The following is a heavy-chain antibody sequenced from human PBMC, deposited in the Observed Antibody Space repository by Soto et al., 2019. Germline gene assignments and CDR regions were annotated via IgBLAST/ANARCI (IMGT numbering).Heavy chain of an antibody. J-gene: IGHJ4*02. Sequence: LSLTCSVSGGSMNGYYWSWIRQTPGQGLEWLGFIYFSGSTRYNPSLMSRLTISLDKSKRQFSMSLSSVTAADTAVYYCARSVATPGTNIDFWGQGTLVTVSS. CDR3: ARSVATPGTNIDF. V-gene: IGHV4-4*09. D-gene: IGHD6-13*01. CDR2: IYFSGST. CDR1: GGSMNGYY.